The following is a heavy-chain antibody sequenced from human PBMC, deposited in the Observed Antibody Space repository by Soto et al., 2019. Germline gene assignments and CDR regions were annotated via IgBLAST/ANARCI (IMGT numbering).Heavy chain of an antibody. D-gene: IGHD2-15*01. CDR1: GFTFSAYH. V-gene: IGHV3-21*01. Sequence: EVQLVESGGGLVMPGGSLRLSCAASGFTFSAYHMNWVRQAPGKGLEWVSSFSPTSRHMYYAASVRGRFTISRADSKNSVSLQPNSLRTAYAALYYCARGYCGGGACYLRRDAFDVWGQGKMVTVS. CDR3: ARGYCGGGACYLRRDAFDV. J-gene: IGHJ3*01. CDR2: FSPTSRHM.